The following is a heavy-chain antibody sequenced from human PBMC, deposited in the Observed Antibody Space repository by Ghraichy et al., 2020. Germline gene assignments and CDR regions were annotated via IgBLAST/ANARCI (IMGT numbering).Heavy chain of an antibody. J-gene: IGHJ4*02. V-gene: IGHV3-7*01. D-gene: IGHD1-26*01. Sequence: GGSLRLSCVGSEFSFNKFWMSWVRQAPGKGLEWVASIQQGGGEKHYADSLKGRIAISRDNTQNSLFLQLDSLRVDDTAVYYCARARGGWCTTTNCFAEYAEYWGEGTLVTVSS. CDR2: IQQGGGEK. CDR1: EFSFNKFW. CDR3: ARARGGWCTTTNCFAEYAEY.